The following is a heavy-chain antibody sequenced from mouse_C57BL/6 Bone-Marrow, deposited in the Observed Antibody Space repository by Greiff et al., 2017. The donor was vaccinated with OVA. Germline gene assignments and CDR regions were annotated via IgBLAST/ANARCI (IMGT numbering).Heavy chain of an antibody. V-gene: IGHV5-17*01. Sequence: EVKVVESGGGLVKPGGSLKLSCAASGFTFSDYGMHWVRQAPEKGLEWVAYISSGSSTIYYADTVKGRFTISRDNAKNTLFLQMTSLRSEDTAMYYCARTYYDYYAMDYWGQGTSVTVSS. J-gene: IGHJ4*01. CDR2: ISSGSSTI. CDR3: ARTYYDYYAMDY. D-gene: IGHD2-10*01. CDR1: GFTFSDYG.